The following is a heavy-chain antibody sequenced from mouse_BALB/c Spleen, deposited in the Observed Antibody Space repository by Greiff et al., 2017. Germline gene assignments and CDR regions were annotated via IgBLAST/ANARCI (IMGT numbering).Heavy chain of an antibody. J-gene: IGHJ2*01. V-gene: IGHV1-69*02. CDR1: GYTFTSYW. CDR3: ASDEGYFDY. CDR2: IDPYDSYT. Sequence: QVQLQQPGAELVKPGASVKLSCKASGYTFTSYWMHWVQQRPGQGLEWIGEIDPYDSYTNYNQKFKGKATLTVDKSSSTAYMQLSSLTSEDAAVYYCASDEGYFDYWGQGTTLTVSS.